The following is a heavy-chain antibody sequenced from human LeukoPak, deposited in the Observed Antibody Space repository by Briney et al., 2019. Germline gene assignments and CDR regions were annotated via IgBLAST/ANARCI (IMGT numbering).Heavy chain of an antibody. CDR2: VYYSGST. D-gene: IGHD3-10*01. J-gene: IGHJ4*01. V-gene: IGHV4-39*01. CDR3: ARRGVFGSDNYFEY. CDR1: VDSAYSADYY. Sequence: SEALSLTSSVLVDSAYSADYYWVWIRHPPGHGSESIVAVYYSGSTFDNPSLSGRITMSVDTSKNQFSLNLASVTATDTAVYYRARRGVFGSDNYFEYWGQGILVIVSS.